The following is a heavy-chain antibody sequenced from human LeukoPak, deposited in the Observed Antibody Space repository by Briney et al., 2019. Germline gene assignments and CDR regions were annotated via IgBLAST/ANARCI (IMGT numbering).Heavy chain of an antibody. Sequence: PGGSLRLSCAASGFTFSSYGMHWVRQAPGMGLEWVAFIRYDGSNKYYADSVKGRFTTSRDNSKNTLYLQMNSLRAEDTAVYYCARELAAAVDYWGQGTLVTVSS. CDR1: GFTFSSYG. J-gene: IGHJ4*02. CDR3: ARELAAAVDY. V-gene: IGHV3-30*02. D-gene: IGHD6-13*01. CDR2: IRYDGSNK.